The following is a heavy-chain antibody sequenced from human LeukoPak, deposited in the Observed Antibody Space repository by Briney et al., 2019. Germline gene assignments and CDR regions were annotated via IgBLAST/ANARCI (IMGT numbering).Heavy chain of an antibody. CDR2: IIPILGIA. D-gene: IGHD6-19*01. CDR1: GGTFSSYA. J-gene: IGHJ4*02. Sequence: SVKVSCKASGGTFSSYAISWVRQAPGQGLEWMGRIIPILGIANYAQKFQGRVTITADKSTSTAYMELSSLRSEDTAVYYCASAMQWLEGEGLAYWGQGTLVTVSS. V-gene: IGHV1-69*04. CDR3: ASAMQWLEGEGLAY.